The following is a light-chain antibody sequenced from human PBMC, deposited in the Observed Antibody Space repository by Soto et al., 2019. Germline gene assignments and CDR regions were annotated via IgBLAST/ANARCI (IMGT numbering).Light chain of an antibody. J-gene: IGLJ3*02. V-gene: IGLV7-43*01. CDR2: STT. Sequence: QTVVTQEPSLTVSPGGTVTLTCASSTGVVSSGLYPNWFQQKPGQAPRSLIYSTTNRHSWTPARFSGSVLGGKAALTLSGVQPEDEADYYCLLFYGGTQVVFSGGTKLTVL. CDR3: LLFYGGTQVV. CDR1: TGVVSSGLY.